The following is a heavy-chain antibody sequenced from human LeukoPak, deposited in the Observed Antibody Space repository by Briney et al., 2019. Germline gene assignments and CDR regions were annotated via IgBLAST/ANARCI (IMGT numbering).Heavy chain of an antibody. J-gene: IGHJ4*02. V-gene: IGHV1-69*06. CDR1: GYTFTSYG. CDR2: IIPIFGTA. Sequence: GASVKVSCKASGYTFTSYGISWVRQAPGQGLEWMGGIIPIFGTANYAQKFQGRVTITADKSTSTAYMELSSLRSADTAVYYCATGSSSWWGNFDYWGQGTLVTVSS. CDR3: ATGSSSWWGNFDY. D-gene: IGHD6-13*01.